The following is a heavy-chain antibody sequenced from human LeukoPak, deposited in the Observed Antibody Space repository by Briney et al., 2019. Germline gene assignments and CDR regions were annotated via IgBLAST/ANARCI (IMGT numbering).Heavy chain of an antibody. D-gene: IGHD4-17*01. CDR1: GFTFSDYW. CDR3: AREGALGYGHYTYDY. V-gene: IGHV3-74*01. CDR2: INSDGRNI. J-gene: IGHJ4*02. Sequence: PGGSLRLSCAASGFTFSDYWMHWVRHAPGKGRVWVSRINSDGRNIRYADSVKGRFTISRDNAKHTLYLQMNSLTPEDTAVYYCAREGALGYGHYTYDYWGQGTLVTVSS.